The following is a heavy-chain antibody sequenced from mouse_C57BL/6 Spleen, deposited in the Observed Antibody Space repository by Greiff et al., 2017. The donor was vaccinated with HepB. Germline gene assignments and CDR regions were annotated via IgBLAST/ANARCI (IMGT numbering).Heavy chain of an antibody. Sequence: VKLMESGAELVRPGASVTLSCKASGYTFTDYEMHWVKQTPVHGLEWIGAIDPETGGTAYNQKFKGKAILTADKSSSTAYMELRSLTSEDSAVYYCTRMSHYYGSSYVWFAYWGQGTLVTVSA. CDR1: GYTFTDYE. CDR2: IDPETGGT. V-gene: IGHV1-15*01. J-gene: IGHJ3*01. CDR3: TRMSHYYGSSYVWFAY. D-gene: IGHD1-1*01.